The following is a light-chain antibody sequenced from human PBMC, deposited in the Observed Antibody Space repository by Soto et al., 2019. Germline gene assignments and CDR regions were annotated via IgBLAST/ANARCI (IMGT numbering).Light chain of an antibody. CDR1: SSDVGGYNY. V-gene: IGLV2-11*01. CDR2: DVS. CDR3: CSYAGSYTFEVYV. Sequence: QSVLTQPRSVSGSPGQSVTISCTGTSSDVGGYNYVSWYQQHPGKAPKLMIYDVSKRPSGVPDRFSGSKSGNTASLTISGLQAEDEADYYRCSYAGSYTFEVYVFGTGTKVTVL. J-gene: IGLJ1*01.